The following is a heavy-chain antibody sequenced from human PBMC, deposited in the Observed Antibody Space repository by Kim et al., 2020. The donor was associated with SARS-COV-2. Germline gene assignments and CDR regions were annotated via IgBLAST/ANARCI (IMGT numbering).Heavy chain of an antibody. D-gene: IGHD3-9*01. Sequence: GGSLRLSCAASGFTFSSYSMNWVRQAPGKGLEWVSSISSSSSYIYYADSVKGRFTISRDNAKNSLYLQMNSLRAEDTAVYYCARDRTESTGYYPYYYYYGMDVWGQGTTVTVSS. CDR2: ISSSSSYI. CDR1: GFTFSSYS. V-gene: IGHV3-21*01. CDR3: ARDRTESTGYYPYYYYYGMDV. J-gene: IGHJ6*02.